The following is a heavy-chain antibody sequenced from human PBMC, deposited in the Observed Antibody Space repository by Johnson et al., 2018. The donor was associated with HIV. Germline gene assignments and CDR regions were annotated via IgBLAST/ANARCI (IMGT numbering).Heavy chain of an antibody. CDR2: ISGTSGST. CDR3: ARDRGAFDI. J-gene: IGHJ3*02. V-gene: IGHV3-23*01. CDR1: GFTFGNYA. Sequence: MQLLESGGNLVHPGGSLRLSCAASGFTFGNYAMSWVLQAPGKGLEWVSGISGTSGSTYYADSVKGRFTISRDNSKNTLYLQMNSLRAEDTAVYYCARDRGAFDIWGQGTMVTVSS.